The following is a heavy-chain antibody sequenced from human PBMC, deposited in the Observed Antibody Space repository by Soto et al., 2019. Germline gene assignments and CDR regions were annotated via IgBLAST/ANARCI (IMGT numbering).Heavy chain of an antibody. D-gene: IGHD6-13*01. V-gene: IGHV4-31*03. CDR3: ARVSPRCDQQLGYWYFDL. CDR2: IYYSGST. J-gene: IGHJ2*01. CDR1: GGSISSGGYY. Sequence: QVQLQESGPGLVKPSQTLSLTCTVSGGSISSGGYYWSWIRQHPGKGLEWIGYIYYSGSTYYNPTLKSRVTIPVYTSKNQLPLELSSMTAADTAVYYCARVSPRCDQQLGYWYFDLWGRGTLVTVSS.